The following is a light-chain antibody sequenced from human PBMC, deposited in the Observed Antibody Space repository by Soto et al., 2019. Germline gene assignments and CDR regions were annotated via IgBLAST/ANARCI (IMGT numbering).Light chain of an antibody. CDR2: AAS. CDR3: QQSYSTPIT. V-gene: IGKV1-39*01. CDR1: QSISSY. J-gene: IGKJ5*01. Sequence: QIAPSPSSLCASVGDGVTITCRASQSISSYLNWYQQKPGKAPKLLIYAASSLQSGVPSRFSGSGSGTDFTLTISSLQPEDFATYYCQQSYSTPITFAQRTRLEI.